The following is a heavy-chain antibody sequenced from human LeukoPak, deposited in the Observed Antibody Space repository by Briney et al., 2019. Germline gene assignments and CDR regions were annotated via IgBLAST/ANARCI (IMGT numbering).Heavy chain of an antibody. CDR1: GYAFTSYG. D-gene: IGHD2-8*01. CDR2: ISAYNGNT. Sequence: GASVKVSCKASGYAFTSYGISWVRQAPGQGLEWMGWISAYNGNTNYAQKLQGRVTMTTDTSTSTAYMELRSPRSDDTAVYYCARDVLGYCTNGVCYSAGPNWFDPWGQGTLVTVSS. J-gene: IGHJ5*02. CDR3: ARDVLGYCTNGVCYSAGPNWFDP. V-gene: IGHV1-18*01.